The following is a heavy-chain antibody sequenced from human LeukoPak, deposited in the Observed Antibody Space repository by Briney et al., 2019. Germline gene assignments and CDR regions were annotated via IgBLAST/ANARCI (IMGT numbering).Heavy chain of an antibody. V-gene: IGHV1-2*02. D-gene: IGHD3-3*01. CDR1: GYTFTGYY. CDR3: ATGLRFLEWLYFDY. J-gene: IGHJ4*02. CDR2: INPDSGGT. Sequence: ASVKVSCKASGYTFTGYYMHWVRQAPGQGLEWMGWINPDSGGTNYAQKFQGRVTMTRDTSISTAYMELSRLRSDDTAVYYCATGLRFLEWLYFDYWGQGTLVTVSS.